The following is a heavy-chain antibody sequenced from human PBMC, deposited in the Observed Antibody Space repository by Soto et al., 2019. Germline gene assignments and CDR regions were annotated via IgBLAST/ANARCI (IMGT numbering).Heavy chain of an antibody. CDR2: IGGGNGGT. CDR3: AKDRHPDGIWTFDF. Sequence: TGGSLRLSCAASGFTFDDYCIHWVRQAPGKGLEWVSGIGGGNGGTYYADSVKGRFTISKDNSKNILSLQMNSLRDEDTAVYYCAKDRHPDGIWTFDFWGRGTLVTVSS. CDR1: GFTFDDYC. V-gene: IGHV3-23*01. D-gene: IGHD3-9*01. J-gene: IGHJ4*02.